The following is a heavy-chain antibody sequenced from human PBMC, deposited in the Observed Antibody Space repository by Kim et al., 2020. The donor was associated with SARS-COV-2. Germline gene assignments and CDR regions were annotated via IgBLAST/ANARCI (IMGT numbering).Heavy chain of an antibody. CDR3: ARGSYSSSWYGYRGWFDP. CDR1: GGSFSGYY. V-gene: IGHV4-34*01. Sequence: SETLSLTCAVYGGSFSGYYWSLIRQPPGKGLEWIGEINHSGSTNYNPSLKSRVTISVDTSKNQFSLKLSSVTAADTAAYYCARGSYSSSWYGYRGWFDP. J-gene: IGHJ5*02. CDR2: INHSGST. D-gene: IGHD6-13*01.